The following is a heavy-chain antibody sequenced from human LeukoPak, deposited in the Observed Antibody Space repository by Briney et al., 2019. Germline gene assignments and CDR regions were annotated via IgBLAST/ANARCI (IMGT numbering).Heavy chain of an antibody. J-gene: IGHJ3*02. CDR3: AKSYSGNYNDAFGI. Sequence: GGSLTLSCTASGFTLSNSGMSWVRQAPGKGLEWVSGIPGSGGNTYYADSVRGRFTISRDNSKNTLYLQMNSLRAEDTAVYYCAKSYSGNYNDAFGIWGQGTMVTVSS. CDR2: IPGSGGNT. V-gene: IGHV3-23*01. D-gene: IGHD1-26*01. CDR1: GFTLSNSG.